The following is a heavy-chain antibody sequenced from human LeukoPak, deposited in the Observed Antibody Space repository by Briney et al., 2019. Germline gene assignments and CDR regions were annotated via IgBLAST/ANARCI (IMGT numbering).Heavy chain of an antibody. CDR2: IYYSGST. Sequence: SETLSLTCTVSGGSISSYYWSWIRQPPGKGLEWIGYIYYSGSTNYNPSLKSRVTISVDTSKSQFSLRLSSVTAADTAVYSCARNYYDSSGYYDDWYFDLWGRGTLVTVSS. CDR1: GGSISSYY. J-gene: IGHJ2*01. V-gene: IGHV4-59*01. D-gene: IGHD3-22*01. CDR3: ARNYYDSSGYYDDWYFDL.